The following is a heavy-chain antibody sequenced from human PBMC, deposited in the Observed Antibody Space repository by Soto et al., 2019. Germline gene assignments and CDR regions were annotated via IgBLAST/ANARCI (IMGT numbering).Heavy chain of an antibody. CDR3: ARERVGTSKNWFDP. V-gene: IGHV3-64D*06. D-gene: IGHD2-21*02. J-gene: IGHJ5*02. CDR1: GFTFSSYA. Sequence: PGGSLRLSCSASGFTFSSYAMHWVRQAPGKGLEYVSAISSNGGSTYYADSVKGRFTISRDNSKNTLYLQMSSLRAEDTAVYYCARERVGTSKNWFDPWGQGTLVTVSS. CDR2: ISSNGGST.